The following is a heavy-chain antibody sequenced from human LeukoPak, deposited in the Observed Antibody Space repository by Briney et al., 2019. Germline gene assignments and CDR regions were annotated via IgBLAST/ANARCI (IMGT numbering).Heavy chain of an antibody. CDR2: INPNSGGT. CDR3: ARDSGRAVAGDAFDI. J-gene: IGHJ3*02. Sequence: ASVKVSCKVSGYTLTELSMHWVRQAPGQGLEWMGWINPNSGGTNYAQKFQGWVTMTRDTSISTAYMELSRLRSDDTAVYYCARDSGRAVAGDAFDIWGQGTMVTVSS. D-gene: IGHD6-19*01. V-gene: IGHV1-2*04. CDR1: GYTLTELS.